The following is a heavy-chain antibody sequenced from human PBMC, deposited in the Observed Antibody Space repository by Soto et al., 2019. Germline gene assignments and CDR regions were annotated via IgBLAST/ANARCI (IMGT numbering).Heavy chain of an antibody. CDR1: GCSFTTYY. CDR2: INPSGGST. J-gene: IGHJ4*02. CDR3: ARNDKSGRDY. Sequence: ASVKFSCKSSGCSFTTYYMHWVRQAPGQGLEWMGMINPSGGSTSYAQKFQGRVTMTRDTSTSTVYMELSSLRSDDTAVYYCARNDKSGRDYWGQGPLVTVSS. V-gene: IGHV1-46*01. D-gene: IGHD1-1*01.